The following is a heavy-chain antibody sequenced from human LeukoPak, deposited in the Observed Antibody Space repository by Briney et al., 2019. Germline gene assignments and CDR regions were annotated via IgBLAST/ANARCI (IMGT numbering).Heavy chain of an antibody. CDR2: IYYTGST. CDR1: GGPITNYY. CDR3: ARGPSDVPFDY. J-gene: IGHJ4*02. V-gene: IGHV4-59*01. Sequence: SETLSLTCSVSGGPITNYYWSWIRQPPEKGLEWIGHIYYTGSTKYNPSLKSRVTISADTAKNQFSLKVTSVTAADTAVYYCARGPSDVPFDYWGQGILVTVSS.